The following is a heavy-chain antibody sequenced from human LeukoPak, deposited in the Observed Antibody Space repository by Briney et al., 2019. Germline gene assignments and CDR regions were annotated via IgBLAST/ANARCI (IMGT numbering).Heavy chain of an antibody. D-gene: IGHD1-1*01. CDR2: IYYSGST. V-gene: IGHV4-59*01. J-gene: IGHJ3*02. CDR3: ARENAGGAFDI. Sequence: SETLSLTCTVSGGSISSYYWSWIRQPPGKGLGWIGYIYYSGSTNYNPSLKSRVTISVDTSKNQFSLKLSSVTAADTAVYYCARENAGGAFDIWGQGTMVTVSS. CDR1: GGSISSYY.